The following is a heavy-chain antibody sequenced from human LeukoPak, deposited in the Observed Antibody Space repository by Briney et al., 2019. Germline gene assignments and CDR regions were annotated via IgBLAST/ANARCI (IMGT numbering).Heavy chain of an antibody. CDR1: GYSFTSYW. J-gene: IGHJ4*02. Sequence: GESLQISCKGSGYSFTSYWIGWVRQMPGKGLEWMGIIYPGDSDTRYSPSFQGQVTISADKSISTAYLQWSSLKASDTAMYYCARRAPLSPAPFDYWGQGTLVTVSS. CDR3: ARRAPLSPAPFDY. CDR2: IYPGDSDT. V-gene: IGHV5-51*01.